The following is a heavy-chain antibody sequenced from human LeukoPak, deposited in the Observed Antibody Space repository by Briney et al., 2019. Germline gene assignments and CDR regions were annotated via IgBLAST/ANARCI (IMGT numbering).Heavy chain of an antibody. Sequence: PGRSLRLSCAASGFTFDDYAMHWVRQAPGKGLEWVSGISWNSGSIGYADSVKGRFTISRDNAKNSLYLQMNSLRAEDTALYYCAKSFRGSYHDAFDIWGQGTMVTVSS. D-gene: IGHD1-26*01. J-gene: IGHJ3*02. CDR2: ISWNSGSI. CDR3: AKSFRGSYHDAFDI. V-gene: IGHV3-9*01. CDR1: GFTFDDYA.